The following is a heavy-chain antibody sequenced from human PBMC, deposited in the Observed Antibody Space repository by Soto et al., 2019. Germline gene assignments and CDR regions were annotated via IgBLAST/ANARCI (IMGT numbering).Heavy chain of an antibody. CDR2: INHSGST. CDR1: GGSFSGYY. V-gene: IGHV4-34*01. CDR3: ARDRSYDYIWGSYRSFDI. Sequence: SETLSLTCAVYGGSFSGYYWSWIRQPPGKGLEWIGEINHSGSTNYNPSLKSRVTISVDTSKNQFSLKLSSVTAADTAVYYCARDRSYDYIWGSYRSFDIWGQGTMVTVSS. D-gene: IGHD3-16*02. J-gene: IGHJ3*02.